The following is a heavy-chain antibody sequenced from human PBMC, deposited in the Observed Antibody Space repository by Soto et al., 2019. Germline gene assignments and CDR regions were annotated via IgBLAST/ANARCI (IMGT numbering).Heavy chain of an antibody. CDR2: IGASGDIT. J-gene: IGHJ4*02. CDR1: GFSFTNFA. CDR3: AKDDFADRGDDYFDH. Sequence: GGSLRLSCAASGFSFTNFAMSWVRQAPGKGLEWVAGIGASGDITRYADSVKGRLSISRDNSKNTLYLQLNSLRFEDTAVYYCAKDDFADRGDDYFDHWGPGTLVTVSS. V-gene: IGHV3-23*01. D-gene: IGHD2-21*02.